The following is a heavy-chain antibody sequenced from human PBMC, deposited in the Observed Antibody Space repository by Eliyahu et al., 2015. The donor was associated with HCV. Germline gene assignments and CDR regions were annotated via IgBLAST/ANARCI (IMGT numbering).Heavy chain of an antibody. CDR2: IDWDDPK. V-gene: IGHV2-70*04. D-gene: IGHD3-10*01. Sequence: QVTLRESGPALVQPAQTLTLTCTFSGFSLDAKGLRVTWIRQPPGRALEWLARIDWDDPKFYSKVLRGRLTVSKETSTNQVVLTMTNMDPVDTATYYCARGHGSGTYYRMDAFDFWGQGTFVTVSS. J-gene: IGHJ3*01. CDR1: GFSLDAKGLR. CDR3: ARGHGSGTYYRMDAFDF.